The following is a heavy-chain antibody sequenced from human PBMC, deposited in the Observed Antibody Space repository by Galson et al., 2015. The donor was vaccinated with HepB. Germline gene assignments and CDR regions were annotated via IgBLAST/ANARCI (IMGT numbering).Heavy chain of an antibody. D-gene: IGHD3-16*02. CDR2: MNPKSGNT. V-gene: IGHV1-8*01. CDR1: GYTFSTYD. J-gene: IGHJ4*02. Sequence: QSGAEMKKPGESLRISCKASGYTFSTYDINWVRQAPGQGLEWMGWMNPKSGNTGYAPKFQGRVSMTRNTSISTASMELGSLRSEDTAVYFCTRGRSGNYLSPLDHWGQGTLVTVSS. CDR3: TRGRSGNYLSPLDH.